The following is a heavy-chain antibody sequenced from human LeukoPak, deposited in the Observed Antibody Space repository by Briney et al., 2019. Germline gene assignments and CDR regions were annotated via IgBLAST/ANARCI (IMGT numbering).Heavy chain of an antibody. CDR3: ARDDDYVWGTLGTSYYFDY. Sequence: SETLSLTCTVSDGSISSYYWSWIRQPAGKGLEWIGRIYTSGSTNYNPSLKSRVTMSVDTSKNQFSLKLSSVTAADTAVYYCARDDDYVWGTLGTSYYFDYWGQGTLVTVSS. CDR2: IYTSGST. V-gene: IGHV4-4*07. J-gene: IGHJ4*02. D-gene: IGHD3-16*01. CDR1: DGSISSYY.